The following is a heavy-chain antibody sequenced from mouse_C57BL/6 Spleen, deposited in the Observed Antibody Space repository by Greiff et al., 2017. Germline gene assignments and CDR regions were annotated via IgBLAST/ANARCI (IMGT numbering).Heavy chain of an antibody. CDR3: ARVYYGNSPWFAY. CDR1: GFTFSDYY. J-gene: IGHJ3*01. CDR2: INYDGSST. D-gene: IGHD2-1*01. V-gene: IGHV5-16*01. Sequence: EVKLMESEGGLVQPGSSMKLSCTASGFTFSDYYMAWVRQVPEKGLEWVANINYDGSSTYYLDSLKSRFIISRDNAKNILYLQMSSLKSEDTATYYWARVYYGNSPWFAYWGQGTLVTVSA.